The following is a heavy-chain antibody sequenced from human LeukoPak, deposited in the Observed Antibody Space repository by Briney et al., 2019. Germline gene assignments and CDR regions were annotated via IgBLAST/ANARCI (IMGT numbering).Heavy chain of an antibody. CDR1: GGSISSYC. CDR2: IYYSGST. CDR3: ARLQTLYGSGSYYPLAAFDI. J-gene: IGHJ3*02. V-gene: IGHV4-59*08. D-gene: IGHD3-10*01. Sequence: PSETLSLTCAVSGGSISSYCWSWIRQPPGKGLEWIGYIYYSGSTNYNPSLKSRVTISVDTSKNQFSLKLSSVTAADTAVYYCARLQTLYGSGSYYPLAAFDIWGQGTMVTVSS.